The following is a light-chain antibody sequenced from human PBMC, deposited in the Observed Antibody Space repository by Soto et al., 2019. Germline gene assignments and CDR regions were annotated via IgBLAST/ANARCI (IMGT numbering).Light chain of an antibody. V-gene: IGKV1-9*01. J-gene: IGKJ4*01. CDR1: QGISSY. CDR3: QQLNSYPLS. CDR2: GAS. Sequence: DIQLTQSPSFLSASVGDRVIITCRASQGISSYLAWYQQKPGKAPKLLIYGASTLQSGVPSRFSGSGSGTEYTLTINSLQPEDFATYFCQQLNSYPLSFGGGTKEEIK.